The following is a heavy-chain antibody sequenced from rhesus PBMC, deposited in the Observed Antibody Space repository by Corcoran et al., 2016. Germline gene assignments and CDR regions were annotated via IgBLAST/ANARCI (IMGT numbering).Heavy chain of an antibody. CDR3: ARNPIGCYSGSCIFDS. CDR1: GGSISSNH. CDR2: LSGSGGST. D-gene: IGHD6-25*01. V-gene: IGHV4-173*01. Sequence: QLQLQESGPGLVKPSGTLSLTCAVSGGSISSNHWSWIRQSPGKGLEWIGRLSGSGGSTDYNPSLKSRVTISTDASNNQFSLKLTSVTAADTAVYYCARNPIGCYSGSCIFDSWGQGVLVTVSS. J-gene: IGHJ4*01.